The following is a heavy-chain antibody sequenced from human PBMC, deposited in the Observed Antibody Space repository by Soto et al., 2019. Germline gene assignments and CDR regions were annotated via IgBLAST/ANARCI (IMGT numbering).Heavy chain of an antibody. Sequence: SETLSLTCTVSGGSISSGGYYWSWIRQHPGKGLEWIGYIYYSGSTYYNPSLKSRVTISVDTSKNQFSLKLSSVTAADTAGYYCARGPPGTIFGVVIIPWFDPWGQGTLVTVSS. CDR3: ARGPPGTIFGVVIIPWFDP. V-gene: IGHV4-31*03. CDR1: GGSISSGGYY. J-gene: IGHJ5*02. D-gene: IGHD3-3*01. CDR2: IYYSGST.